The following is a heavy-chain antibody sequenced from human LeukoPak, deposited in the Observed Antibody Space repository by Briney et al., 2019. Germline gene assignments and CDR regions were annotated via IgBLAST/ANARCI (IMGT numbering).Heavy chain of an antibody. J-gene: IGHJ4*02. Sequence: GGSLRLSCTASGFTFSRYLMHWVRQAPGKGLVGVSRINGDGTITTYAGSVKGRFTVSRDNAKNTLYLQMNSLRAEDTAVYYCASETYYYGSGSYYKGQFWGQGTLVTVSS. D-gene: IGHD3-10*01. V-gene: IGHV3-74*01. CDR3: ASETYYYGSGSYYKGQF. CDR2: INGDGTIT. CDR1: GFTFSRYL.